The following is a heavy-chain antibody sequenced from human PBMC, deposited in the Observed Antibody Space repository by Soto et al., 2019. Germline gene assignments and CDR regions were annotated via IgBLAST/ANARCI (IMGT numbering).Heavy chain of an antibody. Sequence: PGGSLRLSCAASGFTFSSYAMSWVRQAPGKGLEWVSAISGSGGSTYYADSVKGRFTISRDNSKNTLYLQMNSLRAEDTAVYYCAKADIVVVVAARSALCAFDIWGQGTMVTVSS. CDR3: AKADIVVVVAARSALCAFDI. CDR1: GFTFSSYA. D-gene: IGHD2-15*01. J-gene: IGHJ3*02. CDR2: ISGSGGST. V-gene: IGHV3-23*01.